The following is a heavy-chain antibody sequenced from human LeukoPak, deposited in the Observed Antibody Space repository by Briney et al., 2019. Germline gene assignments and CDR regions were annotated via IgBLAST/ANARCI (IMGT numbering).Heavy chain of an antibody. J-gene: IGHJ4*02. CDR3: ARTHTYYYDSSGWYFDY. Sequence: SETLSLTCTVSGGSISSYYWSWIRQPPGKGLEWIGYIYYSGSTNYNPSPKSRVTISVDTSKNQFSLKLSSVTAADTAVYYCARTHTYYYDSSGWYFDYWGQGTLVTVSS. V-gene: IGHV4-59*01. D-gene: IGHD3-22*01. CDR1: GGSISSYY. CDR2: IYYSGST.